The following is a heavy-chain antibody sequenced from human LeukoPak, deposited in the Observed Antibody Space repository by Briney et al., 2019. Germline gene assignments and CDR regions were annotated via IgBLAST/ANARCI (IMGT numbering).Heavy chain of an antibody. CDR3: ARDRGIVATIEDY. D-gene: IGHD5-12*01. V-gene: IGHV3-7*01. CDR2: IKQDGSEK. Sequence: PGGSLRLSCAASGFTFSSYWMSWVRQAPGKGLEWVANIKQDGSEKYYVDSVKGRFTISRDNAKNSLYLQMNSLRAEDTAVYYCARDRGIVATIEDYWGQGTLVTASS. J-gene: IGHJ4*02. CDR1: GFTFSSYW.